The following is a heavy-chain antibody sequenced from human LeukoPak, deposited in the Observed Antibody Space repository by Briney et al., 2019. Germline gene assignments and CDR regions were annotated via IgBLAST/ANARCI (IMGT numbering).Heavy chain of an antibody. V-gene: IGHV4-34*01. CDR1: GGSFSGYY. J-gene: IGHJ4*02. CDR3: ARGRTYGYFLGY. Sequence: SETLSLTCAVYGGSFSGYYWSWIRQPPGKGLEWIGEINHSGSTNYNPSLKSRVTISVDTSKNQFSLKLSSVTAADTAVYYCARGRTYGYFLGYWGQGTLVTVSS. D-gene: IGHD3-22*01. CDR2: INHSGST.